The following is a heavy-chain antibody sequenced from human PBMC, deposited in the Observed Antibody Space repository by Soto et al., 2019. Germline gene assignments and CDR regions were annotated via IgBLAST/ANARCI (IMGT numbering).Heavy chain of an antibody. J-gene: IGHJ4*02. CDR3: AKDIAPVLQQQLGY. Sequence: TGGSLRLSCAASGFTFSSYAMSWVRQAPGKGLEWVSAISGSGGSTYYADSVKGRFTISRDNSKNTLYLQMNSLRAEDTAVYYCAKDIAPVLQQQLGYWGQGTLVTVSS. CDR1: GFTFSSYA. D-gene: IGHD6-13*01. V-gene: IGHV3-23*01. CDR2: ISGSGGST.